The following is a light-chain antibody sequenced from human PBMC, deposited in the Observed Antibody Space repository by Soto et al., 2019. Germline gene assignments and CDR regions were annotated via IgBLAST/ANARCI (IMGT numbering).Light chain of an antibody. CDR1: QSVTSSY. Sequence: EVVLTQSPGTLSLSPGQRATLSCRASQSVTSSYLALYQQKPGQAPRLLIYGASIRATGIPDRFSGSGSGADFTLTISRLEPKDFALCYCHHFDSSSYTFGQGTKLGI. J-gene: IGKJ2*01. V-gene: IGKV3-20*01. CDR3: HHFDSSSYT. CDR2: GAS.